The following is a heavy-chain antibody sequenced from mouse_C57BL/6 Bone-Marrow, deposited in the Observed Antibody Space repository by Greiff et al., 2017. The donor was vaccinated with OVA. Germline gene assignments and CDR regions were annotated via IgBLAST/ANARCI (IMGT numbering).Heavy chain of an antibody. CDR2: IDPSASYT. V-gene: IGHV1-50*01. J-gene: IGHJ2*01. CDR1: GYTFTSYW. CDR3: ARLDYDGSAY. Sequence: QVQLQQPGAELVKPGASVKLSCKASGYTFTSYWMQWVKQRPGQGLEWIGEIDPSASYTNYNQKFKGKATLTVDTASSTAYMQLSSLTSVDSAVYYCARLDYDGSAYWGQGTTLTVSS. D-gene: IGHD2-4*01.